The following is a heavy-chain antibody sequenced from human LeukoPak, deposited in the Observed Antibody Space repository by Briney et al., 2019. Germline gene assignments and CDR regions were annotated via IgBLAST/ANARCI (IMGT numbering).Heavy chain of an antibody. CDR3: ARHWINYDLHLPPAFDP. J-gene: IGHJ5*02. CDR2: IYYSGST. V-gene: IGHV4-39*01. D-gene: IGHD3-3*01. Sequence: SETLSLTCTVSGGSISGSSYYWGWIRQPPGKGLEWIGSIYYSGSTYYNPPLKSRVTISVDTSKNQFSLKLNSVTATDTAVYYCARHWINYDLHLPPAFDPWGQGTLVTVSS. CDR1: GGSISGSSYY.